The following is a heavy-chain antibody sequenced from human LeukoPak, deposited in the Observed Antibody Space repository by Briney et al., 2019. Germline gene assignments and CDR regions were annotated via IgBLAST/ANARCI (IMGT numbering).Heavy chain of an antibody. CDR2: ISGSGGST. D-gene: IGHD3-10*01. CDR1: GFTFSTYG. J-gene: IGHJ3*02. CDR3: AKRYYYGSGTYYVDAFDI. V-gene: IGHV3-23*01. Sequence: GGSLRLSCVASGFTFSTYGMSWVRQAPGKGLEWVSAISGSGGSTYYADSVKGRFTISRDNSKNTLYLQMNSLRAEDTALYYCAKRYYYGSGTYYVDAFDIWGQGTMVTVSS.